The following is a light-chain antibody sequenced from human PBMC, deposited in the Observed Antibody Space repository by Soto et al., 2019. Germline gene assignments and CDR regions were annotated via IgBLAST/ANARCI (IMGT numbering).Light chain of an antibody. CDR2: DVS. Sequence: QSVLTQPRSVSGSPGQSVTISCTGTSSDVGGYNYVSWYQQHPGKAPKLIIYDVSKRPSGVPDRFAGSKSGNTASLTISGLQVEDEADYYCCSNADNFIVIFGGGTKLTVL. V-gene: IGLV2-11*01. J-gene: IGLJ2*01. CDR1: SSDVGGYNY. CDR3: CSNADNFIVI.